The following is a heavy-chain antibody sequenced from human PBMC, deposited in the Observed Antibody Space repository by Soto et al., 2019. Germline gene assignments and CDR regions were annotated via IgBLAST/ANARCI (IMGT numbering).Heavy chain of an antibody. CDR2: IIPILGIA. Sequence: QVQLVQSGAEVKKPGSSVKVSCKASGGTFSSYTISWVRQAPAQGLEWMGRIIPILGIANYAQKFQGRVTITADKSTSTAYMELSSLRSEDTAVYYCAIRTVTTGGDTDYWGQGTLVTVSS. V-gene: IGHV1-69*02. D-gene: IGHD4-17*01. J-gene: IGHJ4*02. CDR1: GGTFSSYT. CDR3: AIRTVTTGGDTDY.